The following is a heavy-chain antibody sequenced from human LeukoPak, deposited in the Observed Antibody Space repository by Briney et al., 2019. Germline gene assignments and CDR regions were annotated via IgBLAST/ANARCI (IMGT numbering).Heavy chain of an antibody. CDR2: FSGSGGST. V-gene: IGHV3-23*01. Sequence: GGSLRLSCAASGVPLSSHPVRWVPQAPGGGVGGGPPFSGSGGSTYYADSVKGRFTISRDNSKNTLYLQMNSLRAEDTAVYYCAKEGRYSYPEGAFDIWGQGTMVTVSS. J-gene: IGHJ3*02. D-gene: IGHD5-18*01. CDR1: GVPLSSHP. CDR3: AKEGRYSYPEGAFDI.